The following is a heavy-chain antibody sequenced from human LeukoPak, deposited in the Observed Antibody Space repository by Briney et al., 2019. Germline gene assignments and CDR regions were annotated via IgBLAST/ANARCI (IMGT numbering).Heavy chain of an antibody. CDR3: AKDSLLKVLSAVEAA. D-gene: IGHD4/OR15-4a*01. V-gene: IGHV3-7*01. J-gene: IGHJ5*02. Sequence: PGGSLRLSCAASGFSFSDYAMSWVRQAPGPGLEWVANIKQDGSEKYYVDSVRGRFAISRDNAKNSLFLQMNTLRVEDTAVYYCAKDSLLKVLSAVEAAWGQGILVTVSS. CDR1: GFSFSDYA. CDR2: IKQDGSEK.